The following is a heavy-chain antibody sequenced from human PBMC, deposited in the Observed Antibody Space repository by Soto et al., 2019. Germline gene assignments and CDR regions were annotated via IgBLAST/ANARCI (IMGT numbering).Heavy chain of an antibody. CDR2: ISFDGANK. D-gene: IGHD3-22*01. CDR1: GFTFSNFP. CDR3: ARRTLVNTRYFQH. J-gene: IGHJ1*01. Sequence: GSLRLACTVSGFTFSNFPLHWVRQAPGKGLEWVAVISFDGANKYYADSVKGRFALSRDNSKNTVFLQMNSLRRDDTAIYYCARRTLVNTRYFQHWGQGTKVTVS. V-gene: IGHV3-30*09.